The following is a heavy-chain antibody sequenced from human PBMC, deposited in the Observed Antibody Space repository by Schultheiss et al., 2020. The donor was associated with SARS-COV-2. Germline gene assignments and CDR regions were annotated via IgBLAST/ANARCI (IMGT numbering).Heavy chain of an antibody. Sequence: ASVKVSCKASGYTFTGYYMHWVRQAPGQGLEWMGWINPNSGGTNYAQKFQGWVTMTRDTSISTAYMELSRLRSDDTAVYYCARHRDGYKLGYYYYGMDVWGQGTTVTVSS. CDR2: INPNSGGT. D-gene: IGHD5-24*01. CDR3: ARHRDGYKLGYYYYGMDV. V-gene: IGHV1-2*04. CDR1: GYTFTGYY. J-gene: IGHJ6*02.